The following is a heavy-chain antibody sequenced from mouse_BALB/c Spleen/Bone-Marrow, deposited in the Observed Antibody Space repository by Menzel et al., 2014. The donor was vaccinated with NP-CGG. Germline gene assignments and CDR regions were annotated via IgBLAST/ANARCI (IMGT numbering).Heavy chain of an antibody. D-gene: IGHD1-2*01. J-gene: IGHJ4*01. CDR3: ARGGYYGYYAMDY. CDR1: GYTFTSYV. V-gene: IGHV1-14*01. Sequence: VQLKESGPELVKPGASVKMSCKASGYTFTSYVMHWVKQKPGQGLEWIGYINPYNDGTKYNEKFKGKATLTSDKSSSTAYMELSSLTSEDSAVYYCARGGYYGYYAMDYWGRGTSVTVSS. CDR2: INPYNDGT.